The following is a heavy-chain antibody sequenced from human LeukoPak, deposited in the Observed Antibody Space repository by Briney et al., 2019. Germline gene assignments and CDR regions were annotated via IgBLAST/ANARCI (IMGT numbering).Heavy chain of an antibody. Sequence: GGSLRLSCAASGFTFSSYAMSWVRQAPGKGLEWVSAISGSGGSTYYADSVKGRFTISRDNSKNTLYLQMNSLRADDTAVYYCAKSLEQGLVSLDYWGQGTLVTVSS. J-gene: IGHJ4*02. CDR1: GFTFSSYA. V-gene: IGHV3-23*01. CDR3: AKSLEQGLVSLDY. CDR2: ISGSGGST. D-gene: IGHD6-19*01.